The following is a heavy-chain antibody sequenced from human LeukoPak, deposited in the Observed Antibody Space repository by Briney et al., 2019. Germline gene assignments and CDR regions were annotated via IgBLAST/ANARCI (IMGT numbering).Heavy chain of an antibody. CDR2: IYSGGAT. D-gene: IGHD1-14*01. J-gene: IGHJ4*02. V-gene: IGHV3-53*01. CDR1: GFAVGSNY. Sequence: GGSLRLSCVASGFAVGSNYMSWVRQAPGKGLEWVSLIYSGGATRYADSVKGRFTISRDSSKNTLFLQMNDLTVEDTARYYCARRPGNWGQGILVTVSS. CDR3: ARRPGN.